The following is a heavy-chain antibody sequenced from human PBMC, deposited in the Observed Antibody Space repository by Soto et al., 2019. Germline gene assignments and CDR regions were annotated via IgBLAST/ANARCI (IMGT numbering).Heavy chain of an antibody. J-gene: IGHJ6*02. CDR1: GGSVSSGSYY. D-gene: IGHD4-4*01. V-gene: IGHV4-61*01. Sequence: SETLSLTCTVSGGSVSSGSYYWSWIRQPPGKGLEWIGYIYYSGSTNYNPSLKSRVTISVDTSKNQFSLKLSSVTAADTAVYYCARDQRYSNYSPVYYYYGMDVWGQGTTVTVSS. CDR2: IYYSGST. CDR3: ARDQRYSNYSPVYYYYGMDV.